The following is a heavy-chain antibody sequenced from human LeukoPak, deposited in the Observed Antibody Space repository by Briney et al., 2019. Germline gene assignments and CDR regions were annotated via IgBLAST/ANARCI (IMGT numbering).Heavy chain of an antibody. V-gene: IGHV3-48*02. CDR1: GFTFSTYS. D-gene: IGHD6-19*01. CDR3: VRDLPSSGWPY. CDR2: ISSGSNTI. Sequence: GGSLRLSCAASGFTFSTYSMNWVRQAPGKGLEWVSYISSGSNTIYYADSVKGRFSISRDNAKNSLFLQMNNLRDEDTAVYYCVRDLPSSGWPYWGRGTLVTVSS. J-gene: IGHJ4*02.